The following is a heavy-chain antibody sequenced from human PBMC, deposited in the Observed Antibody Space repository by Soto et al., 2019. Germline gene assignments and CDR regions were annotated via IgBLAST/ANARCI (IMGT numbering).Heavy chain of an antibody. V-gene: IGHV1-18*01. CDR2: ISAYTVNT. CDR3: QRDRVQGVVTGQYEGMEV. Sequence: ASVKVSCKASGYKFTGYGISWVRQAPGQGLEWMGWISAYTVNTNYAQKFQGRVFMTIDTSTKTAYMDLRSLSTDDTAVYYRQRDRVQGVVTGQYEGMEVWGLGSTVTDS. CDR1: GYKFTGYG. J-gene: IGHJ6*02. D-gene: IGHD3-16*02.